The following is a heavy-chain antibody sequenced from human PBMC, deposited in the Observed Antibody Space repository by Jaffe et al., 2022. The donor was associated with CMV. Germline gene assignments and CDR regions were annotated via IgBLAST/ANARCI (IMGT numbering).Heavy chain of an antibody. CDR3: ARRHCSSTSCYPWDWFAP. D-gene: IGHD2-2*01. J-gene: IGHJ5*02. Sequence: EVQLVQSGAEVKKPGESLKISCKGSGYSFTSYWIGWVRQMPGKGLEWMGIIYPGDSDTRYSPSFQGQVTISADKSISTAYLQWSSLKASDTAMYYCARRHCSSTSCYPWDWFAPWGQGTLVTVSS. V-gene: IGHV5-51*01. CDR1: GYSFTSYW. CDR2: IYPGDSDT.